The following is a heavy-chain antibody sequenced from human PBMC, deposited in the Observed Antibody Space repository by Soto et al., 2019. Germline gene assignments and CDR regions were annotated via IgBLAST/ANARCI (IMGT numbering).Heavy chain of an antibody. CDR3: VRDRWGGQEDMTADY. CDR1: GFTFSNYG. V-gene: IGHV3-33*01. CDR2: IWYDGSNR. D-gene: IGHD2-21*02. J-gene: IGHJ4*02. Sequence: QVQLVESGGGVVQPGGSLRLSCAASGFTFSNYGMHWVRQAPGKGLEWVAVIWYDGSNRYYGHSVKGRFTISRDDSKTTLYLQMDSLRAEDTAVYYCVRDRWGGQEDMTADYWGQGTLVTVSS.